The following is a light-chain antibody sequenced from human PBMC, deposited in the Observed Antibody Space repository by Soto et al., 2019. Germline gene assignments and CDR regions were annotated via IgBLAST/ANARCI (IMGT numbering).Light chain of an antibody. CDR3: QQYGSSPFT. Sequence: EIVLTQSPGTLSLSPGERATLSCRASQSFDSNYLAWYQQKPGQAPKLLIYGASSRATGIPDRFSGSGSGTDFTITISRLEPEDFAVYYCQQYGSSPFTFGPGTKVDIK. J-gene: IGKJ3*01. CDR1: QSFDSNY. V-gene: IGKV3-20*01. CDR2: GAS.